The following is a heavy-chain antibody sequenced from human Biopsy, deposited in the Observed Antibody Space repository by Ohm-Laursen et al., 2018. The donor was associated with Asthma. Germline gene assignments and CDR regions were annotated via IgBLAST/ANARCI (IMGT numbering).Heavy chain of an antibody. CDR1: PGSFSGFF. V-gene: IGHV4-34*01. CDR3: TRGPELDV. CDR2: TNERGVT. J-gene: IGHJ6*02. Sequence: TLSLTCDVYPGSFSGFFWTWIRQSPGKGLEWIGETNERGVTNNNPSLKSRVIISIDTYWNRVSLKLTSVTAADTAVYYCTRGPELDVWGQGTTVTVSS.